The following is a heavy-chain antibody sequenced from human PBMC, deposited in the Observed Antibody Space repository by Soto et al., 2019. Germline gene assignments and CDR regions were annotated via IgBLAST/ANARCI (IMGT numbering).Heavy chain of an antibody. CDR1: GYTFTSHG. J-gene: IGHJ6*02. CDR2: VSPYNGNT. V-gene: IGHV1-18*04. D-gene: IGHD7-27*01. Sequence: QVQLVQSGAEVKKPGASVKVSCKASGYTFTSHGFSWVRQAPGQGLEWMGWVSPYNGNTNYAQKFRGRVTRTTDTSTSTAYMELRSLTSDDTAVYYCARSGSGAAYYYYGLDVWGQGTTVTVSS. CDR3: ARSGSGAAYYYYGLDV.